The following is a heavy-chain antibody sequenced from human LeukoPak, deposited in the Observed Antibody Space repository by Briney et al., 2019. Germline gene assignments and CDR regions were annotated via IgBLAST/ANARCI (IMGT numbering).Heavy chain of an antibody. CDR3: ARDAWFGAGRTFAY. Sequence: SETLSLTCTVSGYSISSGYYWGWTRQPPGKGLEWIGSIYHSGSTYYNPSLKSRVTISVDTSKNQFSLKLSSVTAADTAVYYCARDAWFGAGRTFAYWGQGTLVTVSS. J-gene: IGHJ4*02. D-gene: IGHD3-10*01. V-gene: IGHV4-38-2*02. CDR1: GYSISSGYY. CDR2: IYHSGST.